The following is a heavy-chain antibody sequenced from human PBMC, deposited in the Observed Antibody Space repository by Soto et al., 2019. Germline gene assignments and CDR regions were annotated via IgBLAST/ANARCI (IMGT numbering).Heavy chain of an antibody. CDR1: GFSFSSYG. CDR2: ISNDGNRK. CDR3: SKDRRQLSALDM. D-gene: IGHD6-6*01. V-gene: IGHV3-30*18. J-gene: IGHJ3*02. Sequence: PGGSLRLSCAASGFSFSSYGMHWARQAPGRGLEWVTVISNDGNRKYYGESVKGRCSVSRDNDKDTLYLQMNGLRPEDTGVYYCSKDRRQLSALDMWGQGTTVTVSS.